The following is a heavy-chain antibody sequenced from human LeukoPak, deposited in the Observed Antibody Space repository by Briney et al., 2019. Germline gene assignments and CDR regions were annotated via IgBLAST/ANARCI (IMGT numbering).Heavy chain of an antibody. J-gene: IGHJ4*02. Sequence: PGGSLRLSCAASGFTFSSYAMSWVRQAPGKGQEWVSSISGSGGSTYYADSVKGRFTISRDNSKNTLYLQMSSLRAEDTAVYYCATKLRYFDWLLGYWGQGTLVTVSS. CDR3: ATKLRYFDWLLGY. CDR1: GFTFSSYA. V-gene: IGHV3-23*01. D-gene: IGHD3-9*01. CDR2: ISGSGGST.